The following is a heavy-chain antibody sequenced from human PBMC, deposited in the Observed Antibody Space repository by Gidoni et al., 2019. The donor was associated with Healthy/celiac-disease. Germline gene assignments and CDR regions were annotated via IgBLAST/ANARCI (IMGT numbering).Heavy chain of an antibody. CDR2: ISYDGSNK. CDR1: GVTFSSYA. D-gene: IGHD3-10*01. J-gene: IGHJ4*02. CDR3: ARESGSGFDSRWGYFDY. V-gene: IGHV3-30*04. Sequence: QVQLVAAGGGVVQPGRSLRLSCADSGVTFSSYAMHWVRQAPGKWLEWVAVISYDGSNKYYADSVKGRFTISRDNSKNTLYLQVTSLRAEDTAVYYCARESGSGFDSRWGYFDYWGQGTLVTVSS.